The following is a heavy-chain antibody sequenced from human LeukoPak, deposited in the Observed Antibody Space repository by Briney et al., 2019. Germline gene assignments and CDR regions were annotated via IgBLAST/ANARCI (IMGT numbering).Heavy chain of an antibody. J-gene: IGHJ3*02. CDR3: ARESSSGGRGAFDI. D-gene: IGHD6-19*01. V-gene: IGHV1-18*04. Sequence: ASVKVSCKASGYTFTSYGISWVRQAPGQGLEWMGWISAYNGNTNYTQKLQGRVTMTTDTSTSTAYMELRSLRSDDTAVYYCARESSSGGRGAFDIWGQGTMVTVSS. CDR1: GYTFTSYG. CDR2: ISAYNGNT.